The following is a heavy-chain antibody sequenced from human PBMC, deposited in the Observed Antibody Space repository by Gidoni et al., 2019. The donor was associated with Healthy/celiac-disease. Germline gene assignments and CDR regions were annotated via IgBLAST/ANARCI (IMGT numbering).Heavy chain of an antibody. CDR3: ARKRTMVRALAWFDP. J-gene: IGHJ5*02. V-gene: IGHV4-34*01. CDR2: INHSGST. CDR1: GGSVGGYY. Sequence: QVQLQQWGAGRLKPSETLSLTCAVYGGSVGGYYWSWSRQPPGKGLERIGEINHSGSTNYNPSLKSRVTRSVDTSKNQFSLKLSSVTAADTAVYYCARKRTMVRALAWFDPWGQGTLVTVSS. D-gene: IGHD3-10*01.